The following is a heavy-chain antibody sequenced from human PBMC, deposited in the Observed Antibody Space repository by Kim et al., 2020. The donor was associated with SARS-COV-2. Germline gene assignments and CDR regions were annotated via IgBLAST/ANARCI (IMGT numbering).Heavy chain of an antibody. CDR1: GFTFSSYA. D-gene: IGHD2-2*01. J-gene: IGHJ4*02. CDR2: ISSNGGST. CDR3: AGTRQRYCSSTSCYGGYFDY. Sequence: GGSLRLSCSASGFTFSSYAMHWVRQAPGKGLEYVSAISSNGGSTYYADSVKGRFTISRDNSKNTLYLQMSSLRAEDTAVYYCAGTRQRYCSSTSCYGGYFDYWGQGTLVTVSS. V-gene: IGHV3-64D*09.